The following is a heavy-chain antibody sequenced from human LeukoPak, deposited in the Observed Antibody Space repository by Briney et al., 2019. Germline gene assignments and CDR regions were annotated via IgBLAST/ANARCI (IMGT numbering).Heavy chain of an antibody. J-gene: IGHJ4*02. CDR1: GGSFSGYY. CDR3: ASKRGTRNRIDY. Sequence: MSSETLSLTCAVYGGSFSGYYWSWIRQPPGKGLEWIGEINHSGSTNYNPSLKSRVTISVDTSKNQFSLKLSSVTAADTAVYYCASKRGTRNRIDYWGQGTLVTVSS. CDR2: INHSGST. D-gene: IGHD1-14*01. V-gene: IGHV4-34*01.